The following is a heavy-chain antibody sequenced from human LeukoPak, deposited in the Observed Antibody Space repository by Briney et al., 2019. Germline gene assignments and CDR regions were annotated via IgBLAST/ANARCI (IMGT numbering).Heavy chain of an antibody. D-gene: IGHD2-2*01. Sequence: SQTLSLTCAISVDSVSSNSAALNWIRQSPSRGLEWLVRTYYRSKWYNDYAVSVKSRITINPDTSKNQFSLQLNSVTPEDTAVYYCARASSLLAQGAFDIWGQGTMVTVSS. J-gene: IGHJ3*02. CDR1: VDSVSSNSAA. V-gene: IGHV6-1*01. CDR2: TYYRSKWYN. CDR3: ARASSLLAQGAFDI.